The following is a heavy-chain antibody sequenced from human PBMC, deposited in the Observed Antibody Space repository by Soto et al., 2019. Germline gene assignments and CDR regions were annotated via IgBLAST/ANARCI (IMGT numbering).Heavy chain of an antibody. CDR2: IYPGDSDT. D-gene: IGHD2-15*01. CDR3: ARHIRYCSGGSCYFELPYSFDS. J-gene: IGHJ4*02. Sequence: PGESLKISCKGSGYSFTSYWIGWVRQMPGEGLEWMGIIYPGDSDTRYSPSFQGQVTISADKSISTAYLQWSSLKASDTAMYYCARHIRYCSGGSCYFELPYSFDSWGQGTLVTVSS. CDR1: GYSFTSYW. V-gene: IGHV5-51*01.